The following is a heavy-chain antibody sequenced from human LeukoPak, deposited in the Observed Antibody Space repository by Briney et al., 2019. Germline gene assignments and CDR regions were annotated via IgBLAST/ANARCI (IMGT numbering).Heavy chain of an antibody. Sequence: GGSLRLSCAASGFTFSSYAMSWVRQAPGKGLEWVSAISGSGGSTYYADSVKGRFIISRDNSKNTLYLQMNSLRAEDTAVYYCARARWFGELLPNYYFDYWGQGTLVTVSS. CDR2: ISGSGGST. CDR1: GFTFSSYA. CDR3: ARARWFGELLPNYYFDY. J-gene: IGHJ4*02. D-gene: IGHD3-10*01. V-gene: IGHV3-23*01.